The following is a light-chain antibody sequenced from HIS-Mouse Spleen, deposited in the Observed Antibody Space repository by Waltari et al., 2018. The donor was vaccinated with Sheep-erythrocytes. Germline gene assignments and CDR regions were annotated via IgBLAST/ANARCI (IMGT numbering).Light chain of an antibody. V-gene: IGLV3-25*03. CDR1: ALPKQY. J-gene: IGLJ3*02. CDR3: QSADSSGTWV. Sequence: SYELTQPPSVSVSPGQTARITCSGDALPKQYAYWYQQKPGQAPVLGIAKDSERPSGIPERFSGSSSGKTVTLTISGVQAEDEADYYCQSADSSGTWVFGGGTKLTVL. CDR2: KDS.